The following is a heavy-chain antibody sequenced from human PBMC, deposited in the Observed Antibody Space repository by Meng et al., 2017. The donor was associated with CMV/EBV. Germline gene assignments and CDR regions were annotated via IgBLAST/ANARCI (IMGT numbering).Heavy chain of an antibody. D-gene: IGHD2-15*01. CDR3: GRRPGGRDFDY. CDR1: GGSFSGYY. V-gene: IGHV4-34*01. J-gene: IGHJ4*02. Sequence: GSLRLSCAVYGGSFSGYYWSWIRQPPGKGLEWIGEINHSGSTNYNPSLKSRVTISVDTYKNQFSLKLSSVTAADTAVYYCGRRPGGRDFDYWGQGTLVTVSS. CDR2: INHSGST.